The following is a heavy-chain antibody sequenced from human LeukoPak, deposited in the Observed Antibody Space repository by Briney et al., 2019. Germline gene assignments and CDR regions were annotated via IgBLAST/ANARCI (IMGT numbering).Heavy chain of an antibody. D-gene: IGHD1-26*01. CDR3: AKEMGDAGLVGSRADS. V-gene: IGHV3-23*01. J-gene: IGHJ5*01. CDR2: ISGSGDNR. Sequence: GGALRLSCVVSGFNFRSYAMSWVRQAPGKGLEGVSAISGSGDNRYYADSVRGRFTISRDNSKNTVYLQVNSLRAEDTATYYCAKEMGDAGLVGSRADSWGQGSLVTVSS. CDR1: GFNFRSYA.